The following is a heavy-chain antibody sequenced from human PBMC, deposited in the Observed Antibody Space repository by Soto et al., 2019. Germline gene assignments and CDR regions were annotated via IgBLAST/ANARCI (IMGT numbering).Heavy chain of an antibody. J-gene: IGHJ3*02. CDR3: VRRSPEDAFDI. Sequence: TLSLTCAVSGGSIISDGYSWSWIRQPPRKGLQWIGHIYEGGNTYYTPSLESRVAISTDKSKNQFSLRLSSVTAADTAVYYCVRRSPEDAFDIWGQGTMVTVSS. CDR1: GGSIISDGYS. V-gene: IGHV4-30-2*01. CDR2: IYEGGNT.